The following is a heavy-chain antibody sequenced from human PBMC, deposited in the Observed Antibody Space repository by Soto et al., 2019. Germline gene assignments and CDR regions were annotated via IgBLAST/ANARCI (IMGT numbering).Heavy chain of an antibody. J-gene: IGHJ6*01. D-gene: IGHD3-9*01. CDR3: ERPPLRYFACYYDMDV. V-gene: IGHV2-70*01. Sequence: CGPTLLSPTHTLTLTCTFSCCSLITSGMSVSWIRQPPGKALEWLALIDWDDEKYYSTSLKTRLTISTDTSKNQVILSMTNMDPVQKGTYYCERPPLRYFACYYDMDVWGQGTTVTVYS. CDR1: CCSLITSGMS. CDR2: IDWDDEK.